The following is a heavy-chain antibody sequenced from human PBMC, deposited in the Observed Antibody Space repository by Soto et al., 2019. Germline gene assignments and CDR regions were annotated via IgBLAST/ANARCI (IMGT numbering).Heavy chain of an antibody. CDR2: IIGSGGST. V-gene: IGHV3-23*01. D-gene: IGHD3-22*01. CDR1: GFTFNSYA. J-gene: IGHJ4*02. Sequence: GGSLRLSCAASGFTFNSYAMSWVRQAPGKGLEWVSTIIGSGGSTYYADSVKGRFSVSRDNSKNTLYLQMNSLRAEDTAVYYCQKDRNYYDSSGCDQWGQ. CDR3: QKDRNYYDSSGCDQ.